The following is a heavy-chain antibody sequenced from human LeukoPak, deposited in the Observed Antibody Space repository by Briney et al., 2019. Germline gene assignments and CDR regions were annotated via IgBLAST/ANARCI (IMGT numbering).Heavy chain of an antibody. V-gene: IGHV4-39*07. J-gene: IGHJ4*02. CDR3: ASDKYSGYDVFDY. Sequence: SETLSLTCTVSGGSISSSSYYWGWIRQPPGKGLEWIGSIYYSGSTYYNPSLKSRVTISVDTSKNQFSLKLSSVTAADMAVYYCASDKYSGYDVFDYWGQGTLVTVSS. CDR2: IYYSGST. D-gene: IGHD5-12*01. CDR1: GGSISSSSYY.